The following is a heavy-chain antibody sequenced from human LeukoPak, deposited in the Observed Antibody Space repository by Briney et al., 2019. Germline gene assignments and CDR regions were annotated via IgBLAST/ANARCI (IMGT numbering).Heavy chain of an antibody. Sequence: SQTLSLTCTVSGVSISSGGYYWSWIRQHPGKGLEWIGYIYYSGSTYYNPSLKSRVTISVDTSKNQFSLKLSSVTAADTAVYYCARSAFIVVVTAPSYYFDYWGQGTLVTVSS. CDR1: GVSISSGGYY. D-gene: IGHD2-21*02. CDR2: IYYSGST. CDR3: ARSAFIVVVTAPSYYFDY. V-gene: IGHV4-31*03. J-gene: IGHJ4*02.